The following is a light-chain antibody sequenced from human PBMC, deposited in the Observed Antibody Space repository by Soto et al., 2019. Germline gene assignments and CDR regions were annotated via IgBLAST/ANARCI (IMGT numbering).Light chain of an antibody. Sequence: IVLTQSPGTLSFSPGERATLSCRASQTVSSSYLAWYQQKPGQAPRLLIYGASSRATGIPDRFSGSGSGTDFTLTISRLEPEDFAVYYCQQYASSRLTFGAGTKVEIX. J-gene: IGKJ4*01. CDR3: QQYASSRLT. CDR1: QTVSSSY. CDR2: GAS. V-gene: IGKV3-20*01.